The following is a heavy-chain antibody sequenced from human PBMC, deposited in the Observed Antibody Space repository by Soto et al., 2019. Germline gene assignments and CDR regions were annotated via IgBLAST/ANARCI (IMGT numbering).Heavy chain of an antibody. CDR2: IYYSGST. V-gene: IGHV4-59*01. CDR3: ARDGRTALAAPGGFDY. D-gene: IGHD6-19*01. Sequence: QVQLQESGRGLVKPSETLSLTCTVSGGSIISYYWSWIRQPPGKGLEWIGYIYYSGSTNYNPSLKSRVTISVDTSKNQFSLKLSSVTAADTAVYYCARDGRTALAAPGGFDYWGQGTLVTVSS. CDR1: GGSIISYY. J-gene: IGHJ4*02.